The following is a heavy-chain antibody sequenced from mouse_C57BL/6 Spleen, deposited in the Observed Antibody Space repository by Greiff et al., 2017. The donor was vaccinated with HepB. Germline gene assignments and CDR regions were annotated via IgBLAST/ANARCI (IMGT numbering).Heavy chain of an antibody. Sequence: VQLQQSGAELVKPGASVKLSCKASGYTFTSYWMHWVKQRPGQGLEWIGMIHPNSGSTNYNEKFKSKATLTVDKSSSTAYMQLSSLTSEDSAVYYCARGWDDGSSWFAYWGQVTLVTVSA. CDR1: GYTFTSYW. V-gene: IGHV1-64*01. CDR2: IHPNSGST. J-gene: IGHJ3*01. CDR3: ARGWDDGSSWFAY. D-gene: IGHD2-3*01.